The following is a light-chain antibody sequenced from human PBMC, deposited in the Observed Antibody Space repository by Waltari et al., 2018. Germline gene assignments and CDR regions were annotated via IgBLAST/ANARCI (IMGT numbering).Light chain of an antibody. J-gene: IGKJ1*01. CDR2: DTA. Sequence: EIVLTQSPGTLSLSPGERATLSCRASQSVGRSLAWYQQKPGQASRLLIYDTAIRATGTPGRFSGSGSGTDFSLAISSLEPEDFAVYFCQHYVNLPVTFGQGTKVEI. CDR1: QSVGRS. V-gene: IGKV3-20*01. CDR3: QHYVNLPVT.